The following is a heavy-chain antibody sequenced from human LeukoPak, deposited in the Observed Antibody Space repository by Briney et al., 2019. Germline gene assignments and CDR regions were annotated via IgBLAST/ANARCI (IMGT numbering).Heavy chain of an antibody. V-gene: IGHV3-74*01. CDR1: GITFTSDA. D-gene: IGHD3-10*01. J-gene: IGHJ4*02. CDR2: ISGDGRST. CDR3: VHGAPFDI. Sequence: PGGSLRLSCAASGITFTSDAMHWVRQAPGKGLLWVSRISGDGRSTTYADSVKGRFIISKDSAKNTVYLQLKSLRVEDTAVYYCVHGAPFDIWGQGTLVTVSS.